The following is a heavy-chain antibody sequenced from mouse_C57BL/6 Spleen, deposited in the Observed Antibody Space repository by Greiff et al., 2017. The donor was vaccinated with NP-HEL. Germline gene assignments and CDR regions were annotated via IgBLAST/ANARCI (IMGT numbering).Heavy chain of an antibody. CDR3: ASARFYAMDY. V-gene: IGHV5-17*01. Sequence: EVKLVESGGGLVKPGGSLKLSCAASGFTFSDYGMHWVRQAPEKGLEWVAYISSGSSTIYYADTVKGRFTISRDNAKNTLFLQMTSLRSEDTAMYYCASARFYAMDYWGQGTSVTVSS. CDR2: ISSGSSTI. J-gene: IGHJ4*01. CDR1: GFTFSDYG.